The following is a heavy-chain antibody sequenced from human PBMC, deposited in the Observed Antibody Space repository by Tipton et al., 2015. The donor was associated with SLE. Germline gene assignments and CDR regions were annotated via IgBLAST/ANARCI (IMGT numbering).Heavy chain of an antibody. CDR1: GFTFSSYA. J-gene: IGHJ5*02. Sequence: SLRLSCAASGFTFSSYAMHWVRQAPGKGLEWVAVMSYDGSNKYYADSVKGRFTISRDDSKNTLYLQMNSLRAEDTAVYYCARDRRAGSEIEHISMIVVGGVSWGQGTLVTVSS. CDR3: ARDRRAGSEIEHISMIVVGGVS. CDR2: MSYDGSNK. D-gene: IGHD3-22*01. V-gene: IGHV3-30-3*01.